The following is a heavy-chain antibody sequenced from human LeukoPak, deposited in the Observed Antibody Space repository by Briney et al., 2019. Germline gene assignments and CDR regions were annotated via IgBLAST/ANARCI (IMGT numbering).Heavy chain of an antibody. V-gene: IGHV3-66*01. J-gene: IGHJ3*02. Sequence: GGSLRLSCAASEFSVGSNYMTWVRQAPGKGLEWVSLIYSVGSTYYADSVKGRFTISRDNSKNTLYLQMNSLRAEDTAVYYCAGSYRGDDSFDIWGQGTMVTVSS. CDR2: IYSVGST. CDR1: EFSVGSNY. CDR3: AGSYRGDDSFDI. D-gene: IGHD1-26*01.